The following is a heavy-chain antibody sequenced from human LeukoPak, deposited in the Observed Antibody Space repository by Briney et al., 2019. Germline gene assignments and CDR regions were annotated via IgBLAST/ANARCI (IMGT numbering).Heavy chain of an antibody. CDR2: INHSGST. V-gene: IGHV4-34*01. CDR3: AIHIVVVPAAKKKNWFDP. J-gene: IGHJ5*02. Sequence: SETLSLTCAVYGGSFSGYYWSWIRQPPGKGLEWIGEINHSGSTNYNPSLKSRVPISVDTSKNQFSLKLSSVTAADTAVYYCAIHIVVVPAAKKKNWFDPWRQGTLVTDCS. CDR1: GGSFSGYY. D-gene: IGHD2-2*01.